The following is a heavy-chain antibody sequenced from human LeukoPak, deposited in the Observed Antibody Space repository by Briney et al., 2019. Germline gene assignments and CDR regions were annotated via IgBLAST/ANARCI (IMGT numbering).Heavy chain of an antibody. CDR3: VRARGATRDNWFDP. J-gene: IGHJ5*02. CDR2: ISAYNGNT. V-gene: IGHV1-18*01. D-gene: IGHD3-10*01. Sequence: ASVNVSCTASGYTFTSYGISWVRQAPGQGLEWMGWISAYNGNTNYAQKLQGRGTMTTDTSTSPAYMELRSLRSDDTAVYYCVRARGATRDNWFDPWGQGTLVTVSS. CDR1: GYTFTSYG.